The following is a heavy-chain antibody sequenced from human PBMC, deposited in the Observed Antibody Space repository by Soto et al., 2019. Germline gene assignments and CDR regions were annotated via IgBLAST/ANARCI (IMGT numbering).Heavy chain of an antibody. CDR2: ISGSGGST. CDR3: AKGTYTSPTGAYYYYGMDV. V-gene: IGHV3-23*01. D-gene: IGHD2-2*01. J-gene: IGHJ6*02. Sequence: GGSLRLSCAASGFNFSNYAMSWVRQAPGKGLEWVSSISGSGGSTYYADSVKGQFTISRDNSKSTLYLQMNSLRAEDTAIYYCAKGTYTSPTGAYYYYGMDVWGQGTTVTVSS. CDR1: GFNFSNYA.